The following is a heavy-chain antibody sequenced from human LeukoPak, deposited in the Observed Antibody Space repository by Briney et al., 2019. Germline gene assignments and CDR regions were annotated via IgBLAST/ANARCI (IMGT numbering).Heavy chain of an antibody. D-gene: IGHD4-17*01. CDR2: ISSSSDYT. J-gene: IGHJ4*02. CDR3: ARDRYGDYTFDY. CDR1: GFIFSSYS. V-gene: IGHV3-21*01. Sequence: GGSLRLSCAASGFIFSSYSMNWVRQAPGKGLEWVSSISSSSDYTYYADSVKGRFTISRDNAKNSLYLQMNSLRAEDTAVYYCARDRYGDYTFDYWGQGTLVTVSS.